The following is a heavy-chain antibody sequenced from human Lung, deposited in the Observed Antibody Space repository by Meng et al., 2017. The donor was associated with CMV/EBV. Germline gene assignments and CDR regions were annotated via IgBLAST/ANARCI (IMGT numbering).Heavy chain of an antibody. D-gene: IGHD2-2*01. V-gene: IGHV1-69*05. CDR3: ARSPEFYQLLPGPYYYYGMDV. Sequence: SVKVSXKASGGTFSSYAISWVRQAPGQGLEWMGGIIPIFGTANYAQKFQGRVTITTDESTSTAYMELSSLRSEDTAVYYCARSPEFYQLLPGPYYYYGMDVWGQGTXVTVSS. CDR2: IIPIFGTA. J-gene: IGHJ6*02. CDR1: GGTFSSYA.